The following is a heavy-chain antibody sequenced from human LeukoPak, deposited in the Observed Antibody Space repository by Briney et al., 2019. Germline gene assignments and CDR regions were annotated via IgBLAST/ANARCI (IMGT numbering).Heavy chain of an antibody. J-gene: IGHJ4*02. Sequence: GGSLRLSCAASGFTFSSYEMNWVRQAPGKGLEGVSYISGSGSTKYYADSVKGRFTISRDKALNSLHLKMSRLRAEDTAVYYCATLRPRQQLVVDHWGQGTLVTVST. D-gene: IGHD6-13*01. V-gene: IGHV3-48*03. CDR2: ISGSGSTK. CDR3: ATLRPRQQLVVDH. CDR1: GFTFSSYE.